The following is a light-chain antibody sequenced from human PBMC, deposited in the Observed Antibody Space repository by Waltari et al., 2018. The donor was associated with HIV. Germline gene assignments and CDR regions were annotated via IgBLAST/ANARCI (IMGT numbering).Light chain of an antibody. CDR3: ASFTGDNTVI. CDR1: DRDFGLYNC. J-gene: IGLJ2*01. Sequence: AVTQPASVSGPPGQSTTISCTGDDRDFGLYNCVPWYQQPSGKPPRFILYDVDSRASGVSDRFSVSMSGNTASLTISGLRAEDEGHYHCASFTGDNTVIFGGGTEVTVL. V-gene: IGLV2-14*03. CDR2: DVD.